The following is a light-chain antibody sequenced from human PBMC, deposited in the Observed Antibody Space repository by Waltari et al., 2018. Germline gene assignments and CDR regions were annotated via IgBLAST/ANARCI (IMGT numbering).Light chain of an antibody. Sequence: ETVLTQSPDTLSLSPGERATLSCRAIQSVSSSYLAWYQQKPGQAPRLLIYGASSRATGLPDRFSGSGSGTDFTLTISRLEPEDFAVYYCQEYGSSPMFTFGQGTKVEIK. CDR2: GAS. CDR3: QEYGSSPMFT. J-gene: IGKJ2*01. V-gene: IGKV3-20*01. CDR1: QSVSSSY.